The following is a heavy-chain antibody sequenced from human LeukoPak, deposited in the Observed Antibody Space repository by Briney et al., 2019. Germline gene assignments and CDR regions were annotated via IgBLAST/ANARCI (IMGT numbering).Heavy chain of an antibody. J-gene: IGHJ3*02. V-gene: IGHV5-51*01. D-gene: IGHD3-3*01. CDR3: ARANYDFWSGHEGDDAFDI. CDR2: IYPGDSDT. CDR1: GYSFIMYS. Sequence: GESLKTSCKGSGYSFIMYSIGWVRQMPGKGLEWMGIIYPGDSDTRYSPSFQGQGTISVDKSISTAYLQWRSLKASDTAMYYCARANYDFWSGHEGDDAFDIWGQGTMVTVSS.